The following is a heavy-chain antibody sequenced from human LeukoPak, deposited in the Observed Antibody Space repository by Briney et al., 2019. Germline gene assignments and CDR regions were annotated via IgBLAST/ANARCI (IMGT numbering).Heavy chain of an antibody. V-gene: IGHV3-9*01. CDR2: ISWNSGSI. J-gene: IGHJ4*02. CDR1: GFTFDGYA. D-gene: IGHD3-10*01. Sequence: GGSLRLSCAASGFTFDGYAMHWVRQAPGKGLEWVSGISWNSGSIGYADSVKGRFTISRDNAKNSLYLQMNSLRAEDTALYYCAKDGIWDYGSGSYYVPFDYWGQGTLVTVSS. CDR3: AKDGIWDYGSGSYYVPFDY.